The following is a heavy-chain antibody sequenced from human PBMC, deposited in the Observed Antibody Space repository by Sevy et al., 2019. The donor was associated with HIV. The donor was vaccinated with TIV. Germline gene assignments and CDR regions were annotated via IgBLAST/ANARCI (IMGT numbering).Heavy chain of an antibody. CDR3: ARGPFDY. CDR1: GFTFSSYN. J-gene: IGHJ4*02. CDR2: ISSSSSTI. V-gene: IGHV3-48*01. Sequence: GGSLRLSCAASGFTFSSYNMNWVRQAPGKGLEWVSYISSSSSTIYYAYSVKGRFTISRDNAKNSLYLQMNSLRAEDTAVYYCARGPFDYWGQGTLVTVSS.